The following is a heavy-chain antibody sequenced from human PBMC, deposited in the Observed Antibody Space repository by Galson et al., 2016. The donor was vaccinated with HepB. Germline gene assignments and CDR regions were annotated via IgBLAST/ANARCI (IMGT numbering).Heavy chain of an antibody. CDR3: AKDAGPYKWNPLTLYY. D-gene: IGHD1-20*01. J-gene: IGHJ4*02. Sequence: SLRLSCAASGFTFSSYGMHWVRQAPGKGLEWVAVIWYDGSNEHYADSVKGQFTISRDNSKSTLYLQMSSLRAEDTAVYYCAKDAGPYKWNPLTLYYWGQGTLVTVSS. CDR1: GFTFSSYG. CDR2: IWYDGSNE. V-gene: IGHV3-33*06.